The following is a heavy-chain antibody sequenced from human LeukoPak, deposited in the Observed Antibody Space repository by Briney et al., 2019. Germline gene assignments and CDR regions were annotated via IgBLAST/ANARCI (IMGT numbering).Heavy chain of an antibody. V-gene: IGHV4-59*07. CDR2: IYSSGST. D-gene: IGHD2-15*01. CDR3: ARAPRSIGYYGMDV. CDR1: GGSIRGYY. J-gene: IGHJ6*04. Sequence: SDTLSLICTVSGGSIRGYYWSWIRTPPGTGLERIEYIYSSGSTNYNPSLKSRVTITVDTSRNQFSLKLSSVTAADTAVYYCARAPRSIGYYGMDVWGKGTTVTVSS.